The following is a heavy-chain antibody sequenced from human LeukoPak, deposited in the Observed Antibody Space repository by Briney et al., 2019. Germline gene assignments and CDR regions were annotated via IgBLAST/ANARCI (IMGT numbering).Heavy chain of an antibody. CDR3: TRAVQGSVLDY. CDR1: GFTFRSYG. J-gene: IGHJ4*02. V-gene: IGHV3-33*01. D-gene: IGHD2-15*01. CDR2: IWYDGRNK. Sequence: PGRSLRLSCAASGFTFRSYGFHWVRQAPGKGLEWVAVIWYDGRNKYYADSVKGRFTFSRDNSKNTVYLEMNSLRAEDTAVYYCTRAVQGSVLDYWGQGTLVTVSS.